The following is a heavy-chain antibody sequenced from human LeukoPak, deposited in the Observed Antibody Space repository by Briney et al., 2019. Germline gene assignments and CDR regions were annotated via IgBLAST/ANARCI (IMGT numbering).Heavy chain of an antibody. CDR2: ISGSGGST. J-gene: IGHJ4*02. Sequence: AGGSLRLSCAASGFTFSSYAMSWVRQAPGKGLEWVSAISGSGGSTYYADSVKGRFTISRDNSKNTLYLQMNSLRAEDTAVYYCAKGYYYDSSGYYCFDYWGQGTLVTVSS. D-gene: IGHD3-22*01. V-gene: IGHV3-23*01. CDR1: GFTFSSYA. CDR3: AKGYYYDSSGYYCFDY.